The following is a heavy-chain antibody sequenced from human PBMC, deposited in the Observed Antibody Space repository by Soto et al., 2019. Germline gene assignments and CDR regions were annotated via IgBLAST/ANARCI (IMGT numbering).Heavy chain of an antibody. Sequence: SETLSLTCTVSGGSISSYYWSWIRQPPGKGLEWIGYIYYSGSTNYNPSLKSRVTISVDTSKNQFSLKLSSVTAADTAVYYCARTPESRYGSGSYLHFYYYYYMDVWGKGTTVTVSS. J-gene: IGHJ6*03. CDR1: GGSISSYY. D-gene: IGHD3-10*01. V-gene: IGHV4-59*08. CDR3: ARTPESRYGSGSYLHFYYYYYMDV. CDR2: IYYSGST.